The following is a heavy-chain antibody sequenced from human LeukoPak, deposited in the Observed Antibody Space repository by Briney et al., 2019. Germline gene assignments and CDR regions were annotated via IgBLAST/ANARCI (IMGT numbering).Heavy chain of an antibody. CDR3: ARNDYGTPGIDY. CDR1: GFTFSSYA. Sequence: TGGSLRLSCAASGFTFSSYAMSWVRQAPGKGLEWVSAISGSGGSTYYADSVKGRFTISRDNAKNSLYLQMNSLRAEDTAVYYCARNDYGTPGIDYWGQGTLVTVSS. J-gene: IGHJ4*02. CDR2: ISGSGGST. D-gene: IGHD4-17*01. V-gene: IGHV3-23*01.